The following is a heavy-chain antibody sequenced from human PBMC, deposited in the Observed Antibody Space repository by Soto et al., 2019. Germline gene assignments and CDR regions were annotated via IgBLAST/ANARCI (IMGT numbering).Heavy chain of an antibody. D-gene: IGHD3-3*01. J-gene: IGHJ4*02. V-gene: IGHV2-5*02. CDR1: GFSLTTSGVG. CDR2: IYWDDDK. Sequence: QITLNESGPTQVKPRQTLTLTCTFSGFSLTTSGVGVGWIRQSPGKAPEWLALIYWDDDKRYSPSLKSRLTITKDPSKNHVVLTMADLDPADTATYYCAHRVLRTVFGLVTTTAIYFDFWGQGTPGAVSS. CDR3: AHRVLRTVFGLVTTTAIYFDF.